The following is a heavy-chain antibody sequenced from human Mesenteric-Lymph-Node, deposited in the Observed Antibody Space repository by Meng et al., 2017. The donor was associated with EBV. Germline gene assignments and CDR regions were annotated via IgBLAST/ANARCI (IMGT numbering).Heavy chain of an antibody. V-gene: IGHV2-5*02. CDR3: AHVGEGLMLFDH. D-gene: IGHD3-16*01. CDR1: GFSPSTNGQG. Sequence: GPTKMHPTHVLAPTWTFSGFSPSTNGQGVGQTRQPGVEALELLDLICCDEDRRYNSSRKGSMTSTKDTSKNDVVLTRTNIDPVDIATYECAHVGEGLMLFDHWGQGTLVTVSS. CDR2: ICCDEDR. J-gene: IGHJ4*02.